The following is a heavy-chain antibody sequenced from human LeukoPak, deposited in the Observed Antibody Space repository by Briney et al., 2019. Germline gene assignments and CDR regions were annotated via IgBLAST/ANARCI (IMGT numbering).Heavy chain of an antibody. CDR2: ILYDGTNQ. CDR3: ARGPYSSNWYVDY. D-gene: IGHD6-13*01. V-gene: IGHV3-30-3*01. J-gene: IGHJ4*02. Sequence: GGSLRLSCAASGFTFSTYAMHWVRQAPGKGLERVAVILYDGTNQYYADSVKGRFTISRDNSRNTLYLQMNSLKVEDTAVYYCARGPYSSNWYVDYWGQGTLVTVAS. CDR1: GFTFSTYA.